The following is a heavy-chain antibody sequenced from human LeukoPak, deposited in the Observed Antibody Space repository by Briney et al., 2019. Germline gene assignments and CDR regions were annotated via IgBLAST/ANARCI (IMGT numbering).Heavy chain of an antibody. V-gene: IGHV3-30-3*01. Sequence: GGSLRLSCAASRFTFSSYAMHWVRQAPGKGLEWVAVISYDGSNKYYADSVKGRFTISRDNSKNTLYLQMNSLRAEDTAVYYCARDQHIVVVPAAITQDYWGQGTLVTVSS. J-gene: IGHJ4*02. CDR3: ARDQHIVVVPAAITQDY. D-gene: IGHD2-2*02. CDR2: ISYDGSNK. CDR1: RFTFSSYA.